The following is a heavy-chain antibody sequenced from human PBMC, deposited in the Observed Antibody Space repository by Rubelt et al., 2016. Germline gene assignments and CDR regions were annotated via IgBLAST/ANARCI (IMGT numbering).Heavy chain of an antibody. CDR1: GGTFSSYA. CDR2: IIPIFGKA. D-gene: IGHD2-15*01. V-gene: IGHV1-69*06. Sequence: QVQLVQSGAEVKKPGSSVKVSCKASGGTFSSYAISWVRQAPGQGLEWMGGIIPIFGKANYAKKFQGRVTMTEDTSSDTAYMELSSLRSEDTAVYYCATGIIRLKPFDYWGQGTLVTVSS. CDR3: ATGIIRLKPFDY. J-gene: IGHJ4*02.